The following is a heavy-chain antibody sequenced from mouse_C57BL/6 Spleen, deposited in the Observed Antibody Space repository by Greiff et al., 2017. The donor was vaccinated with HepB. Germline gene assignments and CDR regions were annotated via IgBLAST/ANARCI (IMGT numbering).Heavy chain of an antibody. CDR2: IDPSDSYT. Sequence: QVQLQQPGAELVKPGASVKLSCKASGYTFTSYWMQWVKQRPGQGLEWIGEIDPSDSYTNYNQKFKGKATLTVDTSSSTAYMQLSSLTSEDSAVYYCAAQAGAMDYWGQGTSVTVSS. V-gene: IGHV1-50*01. J-gene: IGHJ4*01. D-gene: IGHD3-2*02. CDR3: AAQAGAMDY. CDR1: GYTFTSYW.